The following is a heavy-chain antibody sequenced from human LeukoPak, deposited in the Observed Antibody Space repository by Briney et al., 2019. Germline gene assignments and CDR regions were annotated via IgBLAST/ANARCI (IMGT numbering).Heavy chain of an antibody. V-gene: IGHV3-66*01. CDR3: ARERDGYCGGDCYYYYGMDV. Sequence: PGGSLRLSCAASGFTFSSYAMSWVRQAPGKGLEWVSVIHSGGNTYYAHSVKDRFTISRDNSKNTVYLQMNSLRAEDTALYYCARERDGYCGGDCYYYYGMDVWGQGTTVTVSS. D-gene: IGHD2-21*02. CDR2: IHSGGNT. J-gene: IGHJ6*02. CDR1: GFTFSSYA.